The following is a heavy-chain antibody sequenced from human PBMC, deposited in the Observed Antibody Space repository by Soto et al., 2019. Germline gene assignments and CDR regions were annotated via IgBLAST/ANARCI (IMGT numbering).Heavy chain of an antibody. CDR2: IDYRGST. D-gene: IGHD3-22*01. Sequence: SETLSLTCTVSGGYSRSSSCYWDWIRQPPGKGLEWIGSIDYRGSTYYNPSLQSRVTISLNTSKNQFSLKLTSVTAADTAIYYCARRLYYDSSGFEGGGMDVWGQGTTVTVSS. CDR1: GGYSRSSSCY. CDR3: ARRLYYDSSGFEGGGMDV. V-gene: IGHV4-39*07. J-gene: IGHJ6*02.